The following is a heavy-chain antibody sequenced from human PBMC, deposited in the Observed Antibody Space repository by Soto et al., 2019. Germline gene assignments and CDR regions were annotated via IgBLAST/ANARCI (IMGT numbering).Heavy chain of an antibody. V-gene: IGHV3-7*01. CDR1: GFTFSSYW. D-gene: IGHD2-21*01. CDR2: IKKDGSEK. CDR3: ARVCGGDCYHIDY. Sequence: GGSLRLSCAASGFTFSSYWMSWVRQAPGKGLEWVANIKKDGSEKYYVDSLKGRFTISRDNAKNSLYLQMNSLRAEDTAVYYCARVCGGDCYHIDYWGQGTLVTVSS. J-gene: IGHJ4*02.